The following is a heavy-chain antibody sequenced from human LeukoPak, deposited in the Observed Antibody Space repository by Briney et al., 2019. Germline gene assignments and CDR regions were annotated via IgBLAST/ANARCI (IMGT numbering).Heavy chain of an antibody. CDR2: IYYSGST. Sequence: PSETLALTWTVFGGSISSYYCSLIRQPPGKRLEWNGYIYYSGSTNYNPSLITRVTISVDAYKHQFSLKLSSVTAADTAVYYCAGLGASGNGYLSWFDPWGQGTLVTVSS. CDR1: GGSISSYY. V-gene: IGHV4-59*01. D-gene: IGHD3-22*01. J-gene: IGHJ5*02. CDR3: AGLGASGNGYLSWFDP.